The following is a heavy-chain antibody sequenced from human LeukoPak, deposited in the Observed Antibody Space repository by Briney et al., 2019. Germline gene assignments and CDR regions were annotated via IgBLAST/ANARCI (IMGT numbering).Heavy chain of an antibody. CDR2: ISGSGGST. CDR1: GYTFSSYA. V-gene: IGHV3-23*01. J-gene: IGHJ3*02. D-gene: IGHD2-21*02. Sequence: GGSLRLSCAASGYTFSSYAMSWVRQAPGKGLEWVSAISGSGGSTYYADSVKGRFTISRDNSKNTLYLQMNSLRAEDTAVYYCAKALVVVTAISAFDIWGQGTMVTVSS. CDR3: AKALVVVTAISAFDI.